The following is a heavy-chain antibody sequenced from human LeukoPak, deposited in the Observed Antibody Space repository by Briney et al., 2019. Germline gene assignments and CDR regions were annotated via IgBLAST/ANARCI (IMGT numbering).Heavy chain of an antibody. CDR3: ARRVVNNRNWYFDL. V-gene: IGHV5-51*01. Sequence: GESLKISCKGSGYSFTNYWIGWVRQMPGKGLEWMGIIHPGDSDTRYSPSFQGHVTISADKSINTAYLQWSSLKASDTAMYYCARRVVNNRNWYFDLWGRGTLVTVSS. D-gene: IGHD4-23*01. CDR1: GYSFTNYW. J-gene: IGHJ2*01. CDR2: IHPGDSDT.